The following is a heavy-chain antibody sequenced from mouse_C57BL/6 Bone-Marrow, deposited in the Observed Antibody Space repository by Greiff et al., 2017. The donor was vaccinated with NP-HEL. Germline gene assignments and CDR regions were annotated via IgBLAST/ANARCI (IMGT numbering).Heavy chain of an antibody. CDR1: GYTFTDYY. V-gene: IGHV1-26*01. CDR2: INPNNGGT. D-gene: IGHD2-4*01. CDR3: ATYYDYDGRAFAY. Sequence: EVQLQQSGPELVKPGASVKISCKASGYTFTDYYMNWVKQSHGKSLEWIGDINPNNGGTSYNQKFKGKATLTVDKSSSTAYMELRSLTSEDSAVYYCATYYDYDGRAFAYWGQGTLVTVSA. J-gene: IGHJ3*01.